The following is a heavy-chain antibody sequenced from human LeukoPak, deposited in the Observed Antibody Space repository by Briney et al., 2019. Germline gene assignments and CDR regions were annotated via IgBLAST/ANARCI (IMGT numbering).Heavy chain of an antibody. CDR2: IYYTGST. V-gene: IGHV4-59*11. J-gene: IGHJ6*03. CDR3: ARGGNYYYYYMDV. Sequence: PSETLSLTCAVSGGSISSHYWSWIRQPPGKGLEWIGYIYYTGSTTYNPSLKSRITISVDTSKNQFSLKLSSVTAADTAVYYCARGGNYYYYYMDVWGKGTTVTVS. CDR1: GGSISSHY.